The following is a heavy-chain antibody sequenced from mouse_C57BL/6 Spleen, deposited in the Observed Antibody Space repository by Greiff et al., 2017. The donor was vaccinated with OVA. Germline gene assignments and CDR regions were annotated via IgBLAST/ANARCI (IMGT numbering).Heavy chain of an antibody. Sequence: EVMLVESEGGLVQPGRSLKLSCTASGFTFSDYYMAWVRQVPEKGLEWVANINYDGSSTYYLDSLKSRFIISRDNAKNILYLQMSSLKSEDTATYYCAREGPYYFDYWGQGTTLTVSS. D-gene: IGHD3-3*01. CDR1: GFTFSDYY. CDR2: INYDGSST. J-gene: IGHJ2*01. V-gene: IGHV5-16*01. CDR3: AREGPYYFDY.